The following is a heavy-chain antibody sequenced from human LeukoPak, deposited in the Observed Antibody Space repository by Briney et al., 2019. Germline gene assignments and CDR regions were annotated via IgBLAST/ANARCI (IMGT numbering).Heavy chain of an antibody. CDR3: AHRRPGHLTGWDNSYFDN. D-gene: IGHD6-19*01. J-gene: IGHJ4*02. CDR1: GFSLYSSGVG. V-gene: IGHV2-5*02. CDR2: IYWDDDK. Sequence: SGPTLGNPTQTLTLTCTFSGFSLYSSGVGVGWIRQPPGKALEWLAVIYWDDDKRYNPSLRSSLTMSKDASNSKVFLVMSNMDPVDTATYYCAHRRPGHLTGWDNSYFDNWGPGTLVTVSS.